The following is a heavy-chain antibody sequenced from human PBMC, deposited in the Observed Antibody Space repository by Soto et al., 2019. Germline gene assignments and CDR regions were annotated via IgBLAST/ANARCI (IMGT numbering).Heavy chain of an antibody. CDR3: ARYKRSYYSPGYYYMDV. CDR2: INAGNGNT. V-gene: IGHV1-3*01. J-gene: IGHJ6*03. CDR1: GYTFTSYA. D-gene: IGHD3-16*01. Sequence: QVQLVQSGAEVKKPGASVKVSCKASGYTFTSYAMHWVRQAPGHRLEWMGWINAGNGNTKYSQKFQGRVTITRDTSASTAYMELSSLRSEDTAVYYCARYKRSYYSPGYYYMDVWGKGTTVTVSS.